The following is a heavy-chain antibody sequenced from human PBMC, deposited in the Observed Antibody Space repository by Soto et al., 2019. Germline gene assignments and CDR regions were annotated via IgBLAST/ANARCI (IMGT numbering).Heavy chain of an antibody. V-gene: IGHV4-31*03. J-gene: IGHJ4*02. CDR3: ARQRGYSGYSPL. CDR1: GGTISSGGYY. CDR2: IYYSGST. D-gene: IGHD5-12*01. Sequence: PSETLSLTCTVSGGTISSGGYYWSWIRQHPGKGLEWIGYIYYSGSTYYNPSLKSRVTISVDTSKNQFSLKLSSVTAADTAVYYCARQRGYSGYSPLWGQGTLVTVSS.